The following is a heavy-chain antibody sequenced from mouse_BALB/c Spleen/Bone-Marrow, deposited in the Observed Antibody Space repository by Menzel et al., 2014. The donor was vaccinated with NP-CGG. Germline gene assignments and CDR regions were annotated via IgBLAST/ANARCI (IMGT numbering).Heavy chain of an antibody. Sequence: VQLQQSGPGLVKPSQSLSLTCTVTGYSITSDYAWNWLRQFPGNKLEWMGYIGYSGSTSYNPSLKSRISITRDTSKNQFFLQLNSVTTEDTATYYCARGRDYFDYWGQGTTLTVSS. CDR1: GYSITSDYA. J-gene: IGHJ2*01. CDR2: IGYSGST. V-gene: IGHV3-2*02. CDR3: ARGRDYFDY.